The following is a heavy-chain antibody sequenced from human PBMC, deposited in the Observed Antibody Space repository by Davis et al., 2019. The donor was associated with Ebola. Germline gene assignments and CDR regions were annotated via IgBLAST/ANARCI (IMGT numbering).Heavy chain of an antibody. D-gene: IGHD3-3*01. CDR1: GGSVISSTYY. CDR3: ARVGWSGYFSRGWFDP. J-gene: IGHJ5*02. Sequence: SETLSLTCTVSGGSVISSTYYWSWLRQPPGKGLEWIGYIYYSASTNYNPSLKSRVTMSLDTSKNQFSLKLSSVTAADTAVYYCARVGWSGYFSRGWFDPWGQGTLVTVSS. CDR2: IYYSAST. V-gene: IGHV4-61*01.